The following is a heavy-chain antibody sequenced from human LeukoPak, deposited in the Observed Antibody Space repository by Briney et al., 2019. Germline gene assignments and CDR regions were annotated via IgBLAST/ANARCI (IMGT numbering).Heavy chain of an antibody. Sequence: GASVKVSCKASGYTFTGYYMHWVRQAPGQGLEWMGWINSNSGGTNYAQKFQGRVTMTRDTSISTAYMELSRLRSDDTAVYYCARSVWFGESPTDYWGQGTLVTVSS. CDR1: GYTFTGYY. J-gene: IGHJ4*02. CDR3: ARSVWFGESPTDY. D-gene: IGHD3-10*01. V-gene: IGHV1-2*02. CDR2: INSNSGGT.